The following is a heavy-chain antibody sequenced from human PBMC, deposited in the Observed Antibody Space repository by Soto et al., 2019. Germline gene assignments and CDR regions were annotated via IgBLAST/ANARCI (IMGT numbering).Heavy chain of an antibody. D-gene: IGHD6-13*01. Sequence: KTSETLSLTCTVSGGSISSGGYYWSWIRQHPGKGLEWIGYIYYSGSTYYNPSLKSRVTISVDTSKNQFSLKLSSVTAADTAVYYCARLLYSSSWYGGAFDIWGQGTMVTVSS. CDR2: IYYSGST. CDR3: ARLLYSSSWYGGAFDI. J-gene: IGHJ3*02. CDR1: GGSISSGGYY. V-gene: IGHV4-31*03.